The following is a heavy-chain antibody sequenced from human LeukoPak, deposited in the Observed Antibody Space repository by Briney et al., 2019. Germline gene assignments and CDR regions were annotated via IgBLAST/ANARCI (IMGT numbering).Heavy chain of an antibody. D-gene: IGHD3-22*01. Sequence: GRSLRLSCAASGFTFSSYAMHWVRQAPGKGLEWVAVISYDGSNKYYADSVKGRFTISRDNSKNTLYLQMNSLRAEDTALYYCAKGLRMDYYDSSGLLQGFDYWGQGTLVTVSS. J-gene: IGHJ4*02. V-gene: IGHV3-30-3*01. CDR1: GFTFSSYA. CDR3: AKGLRMDYYDSSGLLQGFDY. CDR2: ISYDGSNK.